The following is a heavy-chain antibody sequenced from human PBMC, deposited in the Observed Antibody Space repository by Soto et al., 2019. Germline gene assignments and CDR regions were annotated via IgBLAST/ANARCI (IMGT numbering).Heavy chain of an antibody. D-gene: IGHD3-3*01. CDR1: GFTFAHYA. J-gene: IGHJ4*02. CDR3: AKDYDFWSGSVNPYCDS. V-gene: IGHV3-30*18. Sequence: QAQLVESGGGVVQPGTSLRLSCAASGFTFAHYAMHWVRHSPGKGLEWVAFMSHDENRKHYSDSVKGRFTTSRDNYKSTLYLQMSRLRAEDTAVYCCAKDYDFWSGSVNPYCDSWGLGTLVTVSS. CDR2: MSHDENRK.